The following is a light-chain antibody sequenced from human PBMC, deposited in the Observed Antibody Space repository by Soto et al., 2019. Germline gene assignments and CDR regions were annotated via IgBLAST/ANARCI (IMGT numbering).Light chain of an antibody. V-gene: IGLV2-23*02. CDR1: RSDVGGYNH. J-gene: IGLJ3*02. CDR2: DVN. Sequence: QSVLTQPASVSGSPGQSITISCTGTRSDVGGYNHVSWYQQHPGKAPKLMIYDVNKRPSGVSNHFSGSKSGNTASLTISGLQVEDEADYNCCSYAGSSTWVFGGGTKLTVL. CDR3: CSYAGSSTWV.